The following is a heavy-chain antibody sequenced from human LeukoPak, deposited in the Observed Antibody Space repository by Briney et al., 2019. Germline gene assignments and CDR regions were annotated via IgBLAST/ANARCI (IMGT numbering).Heavy chain of an antibody. J-gene: IGHJ4*02. Sequence: GGSLRLSCAASGFPFSIYAMSWVRQAPGKGLEWVSAIIGTGGSTYYADSVRGRFTISRDNSKNTLYLQMNSLRAEDTAVYYCAKVGSGWYYFDYWGQGTLVTVSS. CDR1: GFPFSIYA. D-gene: IGHD6-19*01. CDR3: AKVGSGWYYFDY. V-gene: IGHV3-23*01. CDR2: IIGTGGST.